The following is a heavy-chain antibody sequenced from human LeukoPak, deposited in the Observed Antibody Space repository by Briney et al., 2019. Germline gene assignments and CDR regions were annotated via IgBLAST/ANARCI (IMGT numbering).Heavy chain of an antibody. J-gene: IGHJ3*02. D-gene: IGHD3-22*01. Sequence: SETLSLTCAVYGGSFSGYYWSWIRQPPGKGLELIGEIKHSGSTNYKPSLKSRVTISVDTSKNQFSLKLSSVTAADTAVYYCARVDYDSSGYRRPPDRAFDIWGRGTMVTVSS. CDR3: ARVDYDSSGYRRPPDRAFDI. CDR2: IKHSGST. CDR1: GGSFSGYY. V-gene: IGHV4-34*01.